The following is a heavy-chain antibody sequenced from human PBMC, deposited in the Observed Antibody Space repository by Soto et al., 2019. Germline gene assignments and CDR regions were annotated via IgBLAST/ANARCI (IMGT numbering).Heavy chain of an antibody. CDR1: GYSFISYR. CDR3: ARHTSGRYGSDY. Sequence: GESLKISCKGSGYSFISYRIGWVRQMHGKGLELMGIIYPYDSETRYSPSFQGQVTISADKSINTAYLQWSSLKPSDTAMYYCARHTSGRYGSDYWGQGTLVTVSS. V-gene: IGHV5-51*01. J-gene: IGHJ4*02. CDR2: IYPYDSET. D-gene: IGHD6-19*01.